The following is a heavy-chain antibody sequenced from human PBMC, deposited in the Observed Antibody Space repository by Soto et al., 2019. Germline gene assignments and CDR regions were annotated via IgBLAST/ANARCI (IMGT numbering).Heavy chain of an antibody. Sequence: SETLSLTCTVSGGSISSYYWSWIRQPPGKGLEWIGYIYYSGSTNYNPSLKSRVTISVDTSKNQFSLKLSSVTAADTAVYYCARGGIAADFDYWGQGTLVTVSS. D-gene: IGHD6-13*01. V-gene: IGHV4-59*01. CDR2: IYYSGST. CDR1: GGSISSYY. J-gene: IGHJ4*02. CDR3: ARGGIAADFDY.